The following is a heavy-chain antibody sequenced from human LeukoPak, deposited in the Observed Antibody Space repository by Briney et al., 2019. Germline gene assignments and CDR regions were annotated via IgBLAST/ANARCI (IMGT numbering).Heavy chain of an antibody. V-gene: IGHV3-30-3*01. CDR2: ISYDGSNK. Sequence: GGSLRLSCAASGFTFSSYAMHWVRQAPGKGLEWVAVISYDGSNKYYADSVKGRFTISRGNSKNTLYLQMNSLRAEDTAVYYCARDHDYWGQGTLVTVSS. CDR3: ARDHDY. CDR1: GFTFSSYA. J-gene: IGHJ4*02.